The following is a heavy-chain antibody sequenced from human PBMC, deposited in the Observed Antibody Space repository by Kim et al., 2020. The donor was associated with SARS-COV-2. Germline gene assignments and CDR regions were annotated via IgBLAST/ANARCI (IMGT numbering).Heavy chain of an antibody. J-gene: IGHJ4*02. Sequence: ASVKVSCKASGYTFTSYYMHWVRQAPGQGLEWMGIINPSVGSATYAQRFHGRVTMTRDTSTSTFYMELSSLRSEDTAVYYCARGLGSGINNFWGQGTPVTVSS. CDR2: INPSVGSA. V-gene: IGHV1-46*01. D-gene: IGHD1-26*01. CDR3: ARGLGSGINNF. CDR1: GYTFTSYY.